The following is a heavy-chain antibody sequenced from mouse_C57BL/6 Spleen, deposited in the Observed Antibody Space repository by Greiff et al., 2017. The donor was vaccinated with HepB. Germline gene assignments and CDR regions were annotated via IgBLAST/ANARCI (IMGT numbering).Heavy chain of an antibody. CDR2: ISSGGSYT. CDR1: GFTFSSYG. CDR3: ARRDYGSSQAWFAY. Sequence: DVQLQESGGDLVKPGGSLKLSCAASGFTFSSYGMSWVRQTPDKRLEWVATISSGGSYTYYPDSVKGRFTISRDNAKNTLYLQMSSLKSEDTAMYYCARRDYGSSQAWFAYWGQGTLVTVSA. J-gene: IGHJ3*01. D-gene: IGHD1-1*01. V-gene: IGHV5-6*01.